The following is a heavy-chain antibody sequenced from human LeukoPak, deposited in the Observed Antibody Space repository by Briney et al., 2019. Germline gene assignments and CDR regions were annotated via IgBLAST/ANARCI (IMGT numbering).Heavy chain of an antibody. CDR2: IYYSGST. Sequence: SETLSLTCTVSGGSISSHYWSWIRQPPGKGLEWIGYIYYSGSTNYNPSLKSRATLSVDKSKNQFSLKLSSVTAADTAVYYCARLLDDSSGFPHPNFDCWGQGTLVTVSS. J-gene: IGHJ4*02. V-gene: IGHV4-59*11. CDR3: ARLLDDSSGFPHPNFDC. CDR1: GGSISSHY. D-gene: IGHD3-22*01.